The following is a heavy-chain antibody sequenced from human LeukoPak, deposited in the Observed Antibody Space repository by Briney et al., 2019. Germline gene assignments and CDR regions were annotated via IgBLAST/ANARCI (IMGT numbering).Heavy chain of an antibody. CDR3: VAELVTVAGTEGFDY. D-gene: IGHD6-19*01. V-gene: IGHV1-2*02. J-gene: IGHJ4*02. Sequence: GASVKVSCKASGYTFTGYYIHWVRQAPGQGLEWMGWINPNSGGTNYAQKFQGRVTMTRDTSISTAYMELSRLRSDDTAVYYCVAELVTVAGTEGFDYWGQGTLVTVSS. CDR1: GYTFTGYY. CDR2: INPNSGGT.